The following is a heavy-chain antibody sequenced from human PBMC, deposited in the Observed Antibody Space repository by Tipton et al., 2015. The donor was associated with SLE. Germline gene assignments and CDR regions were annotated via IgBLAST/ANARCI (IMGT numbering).Heavy chain of an antibody. D-gene: IGHD2-2*02. V-gene: IGHV4-61*02. Sequence: TLSLTCTVSGGSISSGSYYWSWIRQPAGKGLEWIGRIYTSGSTNYNPSLKSRVTISVDTSKNQFSLKLSSVTAADTAVYYCARERGPAAIRVGAFDIWGQGTMVTVSS. CDR2: IYTSGST. CDR1: GGSISSGSYY. CDR3: ARERGPAAIRVGAFDI. J-gene: IGHJ3*02.